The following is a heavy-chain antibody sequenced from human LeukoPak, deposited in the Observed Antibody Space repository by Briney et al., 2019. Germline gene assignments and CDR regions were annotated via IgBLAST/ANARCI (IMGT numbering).Heavy chain of an antibody. CDR3: ARGVTSPLDAFDI. Sequence: SETLSLTCTVSGGSISSYYWNWIRQPPGKGLEWIGYLYNSGSTNYNPSLKRRLTISVDMSKNQLSLKLSSVTAADTAVYYCARGVTSPLDAFDIWGQGTTVTVSS. D-gene: IGHD1-26*01. CDR2: LYNSGST. CDR1: GGSISSYY. V-gene: IGHV4-59*01. J-gene: IGHJ3*02.